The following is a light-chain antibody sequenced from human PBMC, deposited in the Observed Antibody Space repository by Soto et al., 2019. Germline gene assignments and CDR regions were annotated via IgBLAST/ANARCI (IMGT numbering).Light chain of an antibody. Sequence: EIVLTQSPGTLSLSPGERATLSCRTSQSVSNNYLAWYQQKPGQAPRLLIYGASSRATGIPDRFSGSGSGTDFTLSINRLEPEDFAVYYCQQYSSLWTFGQGTKVDIK. CDR1: QSVSNNY. V-gene: IGKV3-20*01. CDR2: GAS. CDR3: QQYSSLWT. J-gene: IGKJ1*01.